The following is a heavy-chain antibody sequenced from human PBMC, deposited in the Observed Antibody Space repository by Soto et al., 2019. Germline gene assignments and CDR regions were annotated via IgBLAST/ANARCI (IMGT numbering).Heavy chain of an antibody. CDR2: INPSGGST. J-gene: IGHJ4*02. CDR3: ARGDYDVLAGHYPLDY. D-gene: IGHD3-9*01. V-gene: IGHV1-46*01. Sequence: ASVKVSCKASGYTLTSYYMHWVRQAPGQGLAWMGIINPSGGSTSYAQNYQGRITMTRDTSTTTVYMELSSLRSEDTAVYFCARGDYDVLAGHYPLDYWGQGTLVTVSS. CDR1: GYTLTSYY.